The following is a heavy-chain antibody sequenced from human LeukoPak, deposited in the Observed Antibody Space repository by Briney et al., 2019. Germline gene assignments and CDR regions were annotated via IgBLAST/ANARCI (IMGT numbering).Heavy chain of an antibody. Sequence: ASVKVSCKASGYTFTGYYVHWVRQAPGQGLEWLGWINPNSGGTNYAQKFQGRVTMTRDTSISTAYMELSRLRSDDTAEYYCARDSSHYGSGSYYNTYYFDYWGQGTLVTVSS. V-gene: IGHV1-2*02. CDR2: INPNSGGT. CDR1: GYTFTGYY. CDR3: ARDSSHYGSGSYYNTYYFDY. J-gene: IGHJ4*02. D-gene: IGHD3-10*01.